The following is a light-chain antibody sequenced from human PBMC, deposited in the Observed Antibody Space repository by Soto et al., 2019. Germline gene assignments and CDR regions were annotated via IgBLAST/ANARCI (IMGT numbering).Light chain of an antibody. CDR2: DAS. V-gene: IGKV3D-11*01. Sequence: TQSPSSVSASVGDRVTMTFRASQGISSWLAWYQQKPGQSPRPLIYDASNRATGIPARFSGSGSGTDFTLTISSLEPEDFAFYFCQQRSHWPTFGQGTKVDIK. J-gene: IGKJ1*01. CDR3: QQRSHWPT. CDR1: QGISSW.